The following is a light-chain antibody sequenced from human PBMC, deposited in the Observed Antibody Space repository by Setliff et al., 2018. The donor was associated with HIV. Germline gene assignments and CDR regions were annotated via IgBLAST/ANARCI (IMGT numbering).Light chain of an antibody. J-gene: IGLJ3*02. CDR2: EGS. CDR1: SSDVGNYNL. CDR3: CSYAGRATVV. V-gene: IGLV2-23*01. Sequence: QSALTQPASVSGSPGQSITISCTGTSSDVGNYNLVSWYQQHPGKAPKPMIYEGSRRPSGISNRFSGSKSGSTASLTISGLQAEDEADYYCCSYAGRATVVFGGGTKVTVL.